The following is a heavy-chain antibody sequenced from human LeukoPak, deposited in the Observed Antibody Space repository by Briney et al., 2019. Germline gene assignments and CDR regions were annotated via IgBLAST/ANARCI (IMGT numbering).Heavy chain of an antibody. V-gene: IGHV4-34*01. CDR2: INHSGST. CDR3: TRCGDGCNYHDH. CDR1: GGSLSVNY. Sequence: PSETLSLTCAVYGGSLSVNYWNWIRQPPGKGLEWIGEINHSGSTNYNPSLKSRVTISVDTSKNQFSLNLSSVTAADTAVYYCTRCGDGCNYHDHWGQGTLVTVSS. J-gene: IGHJ4*02. D-gene: IGHD5-24*01.